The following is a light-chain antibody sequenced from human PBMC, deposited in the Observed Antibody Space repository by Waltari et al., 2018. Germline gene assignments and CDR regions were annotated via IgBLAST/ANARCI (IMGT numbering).Light chain of an antibody. CDR1: RSAIGTYNL. CDR2: EVT. CDR3: CSYVDSRTFEWV. Sequence: QSALTQPASVSGSPGQSITISCTGTRSAIGTYNLFSWYQQSPGKTPKLIIWEVTKRPSGVSDRFSGSKSGSTASLTISGLQPEDEADYYCCSYVDSRTFEWVFCGGTKLTVL. V-gene: IGLV2-23*02. J-gene: IGLJ3*02.